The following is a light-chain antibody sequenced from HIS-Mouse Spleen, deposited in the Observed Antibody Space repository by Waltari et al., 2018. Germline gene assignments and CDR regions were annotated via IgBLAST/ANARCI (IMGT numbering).Light chain of an antibody. CDR1: QSLLHSNGYNY. J-gene: IGKJ4*01. CDR2: LGS. CDR3: MQALQTPLT. Sequence: DIVMTQSPLSLPVTPGEPASIPCRSSQSLLHSNGYNYLDLYLQKPGQSPQVLIYLGSNRASGVPDRFSGSGSGTDFTLKISRVEAEDVGVYYCMQALQTPLTFGGGTKVEIK. V-gene: IGKV2-28*01.